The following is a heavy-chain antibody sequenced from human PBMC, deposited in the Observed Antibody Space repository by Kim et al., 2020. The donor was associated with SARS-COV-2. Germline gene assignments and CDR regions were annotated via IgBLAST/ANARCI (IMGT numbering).Heavy chain of an antibody. V-gene: IGHV3-13*01. CDR3: VAAAGTGFDY. J-gene: IGHJ4*02. CDR2: DA. Sequence: DAYYPGSVKGRFTSSRENAKNSLYLQMNGLRAGDTAVYYCVAAAGTGFDYWGQGTLVTVSS. D-gene: IGHD6-13*01.